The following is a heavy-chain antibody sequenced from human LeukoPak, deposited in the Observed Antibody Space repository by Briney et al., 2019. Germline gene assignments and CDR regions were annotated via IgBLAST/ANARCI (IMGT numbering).Heavy chain of an antibody. D-gene: IGHD5-24*01. J-gene: IGHJ4*02. CDR3: ARNRDGYNSFDY. Sequence: SETLSLTCIVSCGSINNGGYYWSWIRQHPGKGLEWIGYIYYSGSSYYNPSLRSRVTISVDTSKNHFSLKLSSVTAADTAVYYCARNRDGYNSFDYWGQGTLVTVSS. V-gene: IGHV4-31*03. CDR1: CGSINNGGYY. CDR2: IYYSGSS.